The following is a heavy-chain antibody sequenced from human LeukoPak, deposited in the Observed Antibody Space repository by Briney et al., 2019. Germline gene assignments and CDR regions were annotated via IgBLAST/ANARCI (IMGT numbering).Heavy chain of an antibody. CDR1: GFTFSSYW. J-gene: IGHJ4*02. Sequence: GGSLRLSCAASGFTFSSYWMHWVRQAPGKGLVWVSRINSDGSSITYADSVKGRFTISRDNAKNTLYLQMNSLRAEDTAVYYCAREGRVSGYDFDCWGQGTLVTVSS. D-gene: IGHD5-12*01. CDR2: INSDGSSI. V-gene: IGHV3-74*03. CDR3: AREGRVSGYDFDC.